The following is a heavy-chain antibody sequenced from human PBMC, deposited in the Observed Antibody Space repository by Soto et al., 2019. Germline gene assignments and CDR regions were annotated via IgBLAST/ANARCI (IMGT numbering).Heavy chain of an antibody. CDR1: GYTFTCYY. V-gene: IGHV1-2*02. J-gene: IGHJ6*02. D-gene: IGHD2-2*01. CDR2: INAETGGT. Sequence: QVQLVQSGADVKTPGASVRVSCKASGYTFTCYYVHWVREAPGQGVEWMGWINAETGGTSYAQKFQGRVTLSRDSSINTAYLELSRLRFDDADVYFCARERYQVISDGMDVWGQGTTVTVSS. CDR3: ARERYQVISDGMDV.